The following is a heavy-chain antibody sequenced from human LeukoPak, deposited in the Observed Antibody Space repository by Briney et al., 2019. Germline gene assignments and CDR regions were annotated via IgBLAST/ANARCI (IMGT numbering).Heavy chain of an antibody. J-gene: IGHJ3*02. CDR3: ARGAYRPYGFDI. D-gene: IGHD2-21*01. CDR2: IYSGGST. V-gene: IGHV3-66*01. Sequence: GGSLRLSCAVSGFTVSDNYMSRVRQAPGRGLEWVSVIYSGGSTYYADSVKGRFTISRDNSKNTLYLQMNSLRAEDTALYYCARGAYRPYGFDIWGQGTLVTVSP. CDR1: GFTVSDNY.